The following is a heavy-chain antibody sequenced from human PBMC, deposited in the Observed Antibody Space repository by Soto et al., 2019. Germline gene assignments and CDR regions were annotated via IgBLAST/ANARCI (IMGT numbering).Heavy chain of an antibody. CDR3: ARVFSSSWYTPWNWFDP. V-gene: IGHV4-39*02. Sequence: PSETLSLTCSVSDGSISSSSYWGWIRQPPGKGLEWIGSIYYSGSTYYNPSLKSRVTISGDTSKNHFSLKLSSVTAADTSVYYCARVFSSSWYTPWNWFDPWGQGTLVTVS. CDR2: IYYSGST. D-gene: IGHD6-13*01. CDR1: DGSISSSSY. J-gene: IGHJ5*02.